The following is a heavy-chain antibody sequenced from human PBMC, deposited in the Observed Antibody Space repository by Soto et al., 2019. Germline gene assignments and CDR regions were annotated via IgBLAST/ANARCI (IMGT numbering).Heavy chain of an antibody. J-gene: IGHJ4*02. V-gene: IGHV1-69*01. CDR3: ARSIAFVLPPDH. D-gene: IGHD2-8*01. CDR2: IVPITGMI. CDR1: GGTFSSSA. Sequence: QVHLVQSGDEVKRPGSSVKVSCKPSGGTFSSSAITWVRQAPGQGLEWMGGIVPITGMINYAQKFQDRVTITADESTGTAYMELRSLTSEDTAVYYCARSIAFVLPPDHWGPGSLVTVSS.